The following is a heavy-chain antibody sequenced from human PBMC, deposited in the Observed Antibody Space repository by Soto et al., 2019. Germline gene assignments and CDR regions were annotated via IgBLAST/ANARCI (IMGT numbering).Heavy chain of an antibody. CDR2: IYSNGYT. D-gene: IGHD1-7*01. CDR1: GDSISSGGYY. V-gene: IGHV4-31*03. Sequence: SETLSLTCTVSGDSISSGGYYWSWIRQLPGKGLEWIGYIYSNGYTYYNPSLESRVTISLDTSNNQFSLKLTSVTAADTAVYYCARVITGTTFYYYYGMDVWGQGTTVTV. CDR3: ARVITGTTFYYYYGMDV. J-gene: IGHJ6*02.